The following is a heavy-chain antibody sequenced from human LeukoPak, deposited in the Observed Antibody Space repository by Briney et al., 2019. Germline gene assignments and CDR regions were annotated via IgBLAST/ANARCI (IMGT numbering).Heavy chain of an antibody. CDR2: IIPIFGTA. CDR1: GGTFSSYA. J-gene: IGHJ3*02. Sequence: PWASVKVSCKASGGTFSSYAISWVRQAPGQGLEWMGGIIPIFGTANYAQKFQGRVTITTDESASTAYMELRSLRSEDTAVYYCARGRGGYDYVWGSPDAFDIWGQGAMVTVSS. V-gene: IGHV1-69*05. CDR3: ARGRGGYDYVWGSPDAFDI. D-gene: IGHD3-16*01.